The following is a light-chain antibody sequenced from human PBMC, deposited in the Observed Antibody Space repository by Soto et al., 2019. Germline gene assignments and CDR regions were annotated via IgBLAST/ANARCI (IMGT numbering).Light chain of an antibody. J-gene: IGLJ3*02. CDR1: SSDIGSHTS. Sequence: QSALTQPASVSGSPGQSITISCTGTSSDIGSHTSVSWYQQHPGKAPKLMIFDVSNRPSGVSSRFSGSKSGNTASLTISWLQAEDEADYYFSSRRRSSPLVFGEGTKVTVL. V-gene: IGLV2-14*01. CDR3: SSRRRSSPLV. CDR2: DVS.